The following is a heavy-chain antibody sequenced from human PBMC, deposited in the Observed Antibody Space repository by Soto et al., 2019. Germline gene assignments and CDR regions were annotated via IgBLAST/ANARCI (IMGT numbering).Heavy chain of an antibody. V-gene: IGHV5-10-1*01. D-gene: IGHD3-3*01. Sequence: GESLKIYCKGSGYSFTSYWISWVRQMPGKGLEWMGRIDPSDSYTNYSPSLQGHVTISADKSISTAYLQWSSLKASDTAMYYCAITISLYGGHMDVWGQGTLVTVSS. CDR1: GYSFTSYW. CDR3: AITISLYGGHMDV. CDR2: IDPSDSYT. J-gene: IGHJ4*02.